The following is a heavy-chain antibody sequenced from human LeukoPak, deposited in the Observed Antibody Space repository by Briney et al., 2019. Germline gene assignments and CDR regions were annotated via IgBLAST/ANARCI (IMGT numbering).Heavy chain of an antibody. CDR1: GFTFSSYW. CDR2: INSDGSST. CDR3: ARDREWLATFDY. D-gene: IGHD6-19*01. J-gene: IGHJ4*02. Sequence: GGSLRLSCAASGFTFSSYWMHWVRQAPGKGLVWVSRINSDGSSTSYADSVKGQFTISRDNAKNTLYLQMNSLRAEDTAVYYCARDREWLATFDYWGQGTLVTVSS. V-gene: IGHV3-74*01.